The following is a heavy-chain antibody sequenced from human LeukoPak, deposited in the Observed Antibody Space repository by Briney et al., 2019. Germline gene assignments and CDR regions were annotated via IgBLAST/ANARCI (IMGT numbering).Heavy chain of an antibody. CDR1: GGSVSSGSYY. D-gene: IGHD3-10*01. V-gene: IGHV4-61*02. CDR3: ARDRGSSGWFDY. Sequence: SETLSLNCTVSGGSVSSGSYYRSWLRQPAGKGLEWIGRIYTSGSTNYNPSLKSRVTISVDTSKNQFSLKLSSVTAADTAVYYCARDRGSSGWFDYWGQGTLVTVSS. CDR2: IYTSGST. J-gene: IGHJ4*02.